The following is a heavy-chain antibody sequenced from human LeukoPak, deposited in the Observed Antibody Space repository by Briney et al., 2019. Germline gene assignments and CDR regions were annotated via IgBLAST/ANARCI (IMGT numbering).Heavy chain of an antibody. J-gene: IGHJ4*02. CDR1: GFTFSSYG. CDR3: ARPDYDSSGYADY. CDR2: IWFDGSNK. Sequence: GGSLRLSCAASGFTFSSYGMHWVRQAPGKGLEWVAVIWFDGSNKYYADSVKGRFTISRDNSKNTLCLQMSSLRAEDTAVYYCARPDYDSSGYADYWGQGTLVTVSS. D-gene: IGHD3-22*01. V-gene: IGHV3-33*01.